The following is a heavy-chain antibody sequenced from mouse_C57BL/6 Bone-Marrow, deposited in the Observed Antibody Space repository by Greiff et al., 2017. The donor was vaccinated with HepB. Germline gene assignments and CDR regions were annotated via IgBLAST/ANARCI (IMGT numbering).Heavy chain of an antibody. V-gene: IGHV1-69*01. CDR1: GYTFTSYW. D-gene: IGHD1-1*01. Sequence: VQLQQPGAELVMPGASVKLSCKASGYTFTSYWMHWVKQRPGQGLEWIGEIDPSDSYTNYNQKFKGKSTLTVDKSSSTAYMQLSSLTSEDSAVYYCARRFYYYGGGSWFAYWGQGTLVTVSA. CDR3: ARRFYYYGGGSWFAY. J-gene: IGHJ3*01. CDR2: IDPSDSYT.